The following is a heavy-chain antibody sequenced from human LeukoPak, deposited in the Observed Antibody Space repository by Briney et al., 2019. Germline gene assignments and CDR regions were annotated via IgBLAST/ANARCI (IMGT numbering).Heavy chain of an antibody. J-gene: IGHJ4*01. CDR1: GYIFTCYY. V-gene: IGHV1-46*01. Sequence: ASVKVSCQACGYIFTCYYMHCVRQPPGQGLEWMGIIHPSGCSTSYAQKFPGRVTMTRDTSTSTGYMELSSLRSEDTAVYYCARGARIQLWFGFDYWGHRTLVT. CDR2: IHPSGCST. D-gene: IGHD5-18*01. CDR3: ARGARIQLWFGFDY.